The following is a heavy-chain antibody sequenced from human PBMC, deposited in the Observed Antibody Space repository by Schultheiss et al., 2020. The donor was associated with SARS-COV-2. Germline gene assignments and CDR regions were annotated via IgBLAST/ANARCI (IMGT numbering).Heavy chain of an antibody. Sequence: SETLSLTCTVSGGSISSGGYYWSWIRQPPGKGLEWIGYIYYSGSTNYNPSLKSRVTISVDTSKNQFSLKLSSVTAADTAVYYCARWYCSSTSCHDAFDIWGQGTMVTVSS. CDR2: IYYSGST. V-gene: IGHV4-61*08. J-gene: IGHJ3*02. CDR3: ARWYCSSTSCHDAFDI. D-gene: IGHD2-2*01. CDR1: GGSISSGGYY.